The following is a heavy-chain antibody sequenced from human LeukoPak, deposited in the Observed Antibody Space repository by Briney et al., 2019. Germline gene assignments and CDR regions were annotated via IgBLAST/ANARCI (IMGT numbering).Heavy chain of an antibody. D-gene: IGHD5-24*01. V-gene: IGHV4-61*02. CDR2: VYSTGSA. J-gene: IGHJ3*02. CDR1: SGSINSDGYY. CDR3: ARVYRRDGYNYDGFDI. Sequence: SQTLSLTCTVSSGSINSDGYYWSWIRQPAGKGLEWIDRVYSTGSANYSPSLESRVIISIDTSKNQFFLRLSSVTAADTAVYYCARVYRRDGYNYDGFDIWGQGTMVTVS.